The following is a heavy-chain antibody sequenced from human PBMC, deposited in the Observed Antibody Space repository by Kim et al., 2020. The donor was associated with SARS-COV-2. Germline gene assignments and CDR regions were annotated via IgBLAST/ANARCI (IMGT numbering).Heavy chain of an antibody. CDR1: GGSISSYY. CDR2: IYYSGST. CDR3: ARDAGSGSYYVDY. Sequence: SETLSLTCTVSGGSISSYYWSWIRQPPGKGLEWIGYIYYSGSTNYNPSLKSRVTISVDTSKNQFSLKLSSVTAADTAVYYCARDAGSGSYYVDYWGQGTLVTVSS. D-gene: IGHD3-10*01. V-gene: IGHV4-59*13. J-gene: IGHJ4*02.